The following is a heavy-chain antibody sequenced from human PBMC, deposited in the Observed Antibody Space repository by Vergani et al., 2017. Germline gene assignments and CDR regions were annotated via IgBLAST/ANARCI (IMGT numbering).Heavy chain of an antibody. CDR3: ARALRGRMVRGVIPLPDY. CDR2: IIPIFGTA. D-gene: IGHD3-10*01. CDR1: GGTFSSYA. Sequence: QVQLVQSGAEVKKPGSSVKVSCKASGGTFSSYAMSWVRQAPGQGLEWMGGIIPIFGTANYAQKFQGRVTITADESTSTAYMELSSLRSEDTAVYYCARALRGRMVRGVIPLPDYWGQGTMVTVSS. J-gene: IGHJ4*02. V-gene: IGHV1-69*12.